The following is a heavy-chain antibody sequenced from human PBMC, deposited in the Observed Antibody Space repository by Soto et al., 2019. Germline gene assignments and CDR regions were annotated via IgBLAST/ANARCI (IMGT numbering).Heavy chain of an antibody. V-gene: IGHV5-10-1*01. CDR1: GYSFTSYW. D-gene: IGHD3-22*01. Sequence: PGESLKISCKGSGYSFTSYWISWVRQMPGKGLEWMGRIDPSDSYTNYSPSFQGHVTISADKSISTAYLQWSSLKASDTAMYYCAAWESYDSSGYYYYAFDIWGQGTMVTVSS. CDR3: AAWESYDSSGYYYYAFDI. J-gene: IGHJ3*02. CDR2: IDPSDSYT.